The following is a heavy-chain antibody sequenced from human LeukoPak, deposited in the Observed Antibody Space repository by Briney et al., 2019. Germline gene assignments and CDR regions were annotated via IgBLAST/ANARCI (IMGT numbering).Heavy chain of an antibody. Sequence: GSPRLSCAASGFTFSSYAMHWVRQAPGKGLEWVAVISYDGSNKYYADSVKGRFTISRDNSKNTLYLQMNSLRAEDTAVYYCARGFGVANYWGQGTLVTVSS. V-gene: IGHV3-30-3*01. CDR1: GFTFSSYA. J-gene: IGHJ4*02. CDR3: ARGFGVANY. D-gene: IGHD3-3*01. CDR2: ISYDGSNK.